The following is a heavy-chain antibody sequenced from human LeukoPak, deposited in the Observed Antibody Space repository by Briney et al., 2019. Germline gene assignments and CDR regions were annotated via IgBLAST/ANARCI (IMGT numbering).Heavy chain of an antibody. CDR3: TRVSVHGYSDS. J-gene: IGHJ4*02. V-gene: IGHV4-59*01. D-gene: IGHD3-16*02. CDR2: TSDSGST. Sequence: SETLSLTCTVSGGSIRGYYWSWIRQSPGKELEWVRYTSDSGSTKYNPSLNSRASILLDTSRSHFSLKLDSVTPADTAVYFCTRVSVHGYSDSWGQGTLVTVSS. CDR1: GGSIRGYY.